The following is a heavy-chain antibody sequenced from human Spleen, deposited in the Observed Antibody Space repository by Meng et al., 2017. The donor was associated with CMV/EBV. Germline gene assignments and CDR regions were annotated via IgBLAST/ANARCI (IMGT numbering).Heavy chain of an antibody. CDR3: AGGAHDYSNYHYYYYGMDV. V-gene: IGHV4-31*03. CDR2: IYYSGST. J-gene: IGHJ6*02. CDR1: GGSISSGGYY. D-gene: IGHD4-11*01. Sequence: SETLSLTCTVSGGSISSGGYYWSWIRQHPGKGLEWIGYIYYSGSTYYNPSLKSRVTISVDTSKNQFSLKLSSVTAADTAVYYCAGGAHDYSNYHYYYYGMDVWGQGTTVTVSS.